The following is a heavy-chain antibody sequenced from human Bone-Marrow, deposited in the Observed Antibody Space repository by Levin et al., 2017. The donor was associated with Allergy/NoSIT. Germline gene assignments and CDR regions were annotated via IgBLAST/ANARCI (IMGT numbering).Heavy chain of an antibody. J-gene: IGHJ4*02. CDR3: ATEASYGDYEGPF. CDR2: IKSKTDGGTI. D-gene: IGHD4-17*01. V-gene: IGHV3-15*01. Sequence: SCAASRFTFTNAWMNWVRQAPGKGLEWVGRIKSKTDGGTIDYAAAVKGRFSISRDDSRNTVTLQMNSLTTEDTAVYYCATEASYGDYEGPFWGQGTLVTVSS. CDR1: RFTFTNAW.